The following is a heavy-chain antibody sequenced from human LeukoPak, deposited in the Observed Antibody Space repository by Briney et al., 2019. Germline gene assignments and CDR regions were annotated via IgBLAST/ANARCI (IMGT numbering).Heavy chain of an antibody. CDR3: AKDVLRFLEWFRHIDY. V-gene: IGHV3-23*01. D-gene: IGHD3-3*01. CDR2: ISGSGGST. Sequence: GGSLRLSCAASGFTFSSYAMGWVRQAPGKGLEWVSAISGSGGSTYYADSVKGRFTISRDNSKNTLYLQMNSLRAEDTAVYYCAKDVLRFLEWFRHIDYWGQGTLVTVSS. CDR1: GFTFSSYA. J-gene: IGHJ4*02.